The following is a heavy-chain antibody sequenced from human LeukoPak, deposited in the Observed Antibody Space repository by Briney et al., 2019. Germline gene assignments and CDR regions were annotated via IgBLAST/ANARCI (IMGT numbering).Heavy chain of an antibody. J-gene: IGHJ3*02. CDR3: VKVPRSGCCAFDI. CDR2: IIYDGSNK. V-gene: IGHV3-30*18. CDR1: GFTFAGYG. D-gene: IGHD6-19*01. Sequence: GGSLRLSCTASGFTFAGYGMHWVRQAPGKGLEWVALIIYDGSNKYHVDSVKGRFTVSRDNSKDTLYLQMNSLRAEDTAVYYCVKVPRSGCCAFDIWGLGTMVTVSS.